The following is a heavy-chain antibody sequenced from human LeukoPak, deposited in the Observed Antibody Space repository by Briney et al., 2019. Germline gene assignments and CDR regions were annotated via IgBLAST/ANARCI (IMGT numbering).Heavy chain of an antibody. D-gene: IGHD7-27*01. CDR1: GVPFSSYW. V-gene: IGHV3-74*01. CDR2: INSGGSGT. Sequence: PGVTLRLSCAASGVPFSSYWMHWVRQTPGKGLVWVSRINSGGSGTSYADSVKGRFTISRDNAKNTLYLQMNSLRAEDTALYYCATSLGPLTEYWGQGTLVTVSS. CDR3: ATSLGPLTEY. J-gene: IGHJ4*02.